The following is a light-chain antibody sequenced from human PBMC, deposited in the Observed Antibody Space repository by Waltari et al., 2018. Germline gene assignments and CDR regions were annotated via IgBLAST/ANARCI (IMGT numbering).Light chain of an antibody. J-gene: IGKJ4*01. CDR3: HQSGGSGRA. CDR2: GSS. V-gene: IGKV3-20*01. Sequence: ENVLTQSPATLSLSPGERATHSCRASQSVDNWYLAWYQLKPGQAPRLLISGSSRRATGVPDRFSGSGSGTDFTLTISRLEPEDFAVYYCHQSGGSGRAFGGGTKVEIK. CDR1: QSVDNWY.